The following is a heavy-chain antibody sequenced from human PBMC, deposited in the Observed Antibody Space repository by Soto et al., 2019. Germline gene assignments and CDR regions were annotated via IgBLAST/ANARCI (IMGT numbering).Heavy chain of an antibody. V-gene: IGHV1-69*01. D-gene: IGHD5-18*01. CDR1: GGTFSSYA. CDR3: ASWNVATAIRAYYYYVMDV. J-gene: IGHJ6*02. CDR2: IIPMCGTA. Sequence: QVQLVQSGAEVKKPGSSVKVSCKASGGTFSSYAISWVRQAPGQGLEWMGGIIPMCGTANYAQKFQGRDTMTADASTSAAYMELSSLRSEDTAVYYWASWNVATAIRAYYYYVMDVWGQGTMVTVSS.